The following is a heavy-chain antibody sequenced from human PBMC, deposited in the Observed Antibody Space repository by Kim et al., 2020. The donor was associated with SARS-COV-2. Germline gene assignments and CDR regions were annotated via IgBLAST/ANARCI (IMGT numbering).Heavy chain of an antibody. J-gene: IGHJ1*01. V-gene: IGHV1-18*01. CDR3: ARPGSYYVGYFQH. D-gene: IGHD1-26*01. Sequence: YAQKLQGRVTMTTDTSTSTAYMELRSLRSDDTAVYYCARPGSYYVGYFQHWGQGTLVTVSS.